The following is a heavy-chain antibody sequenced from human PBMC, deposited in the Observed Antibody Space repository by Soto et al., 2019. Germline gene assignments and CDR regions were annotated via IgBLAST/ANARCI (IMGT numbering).Heavy chain of an antibody. V-gene: IGHV4-31*03. J-gene: IGHJ4*02. CDR3: ARSLTYIRYYFDY. D-gene: IGHD5-18*01. CDR2: IYYSGST. CDR1: GGSISSGGYY. Sequence: SETLSLTCTVSGGSISSGGYYWSWIRQHPGKGLKWIGYIYYSGSTYYNPSLKSRVTISVDTSKNQFSLKLSSVTAADTAVYYCARSLTYIRYYFDYWGQGTLVTVSS.